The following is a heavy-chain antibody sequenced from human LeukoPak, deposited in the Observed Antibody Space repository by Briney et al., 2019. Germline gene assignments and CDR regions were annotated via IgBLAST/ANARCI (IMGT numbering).Heavy chain of an antibody. CDR3: ARDEYYYDSSGYWGSDY. D-gene: IGHD3-22*01. CDR2: IKEDGSEK. J-gene: IGHJ4*02. Sequence: TGGSLRLSCAASGFTFSSYWMSWVRQAPGKGLEWVANIKEDGSEKYYVDSVKGRFTISRDNAKKSLYLQMNSLRAEDTAVYYCARDEYYYDSSGYWGSDYWGQGTLVTVSS. CDR1: GFTFSSYW. V-gene: IGHV3-7*01.